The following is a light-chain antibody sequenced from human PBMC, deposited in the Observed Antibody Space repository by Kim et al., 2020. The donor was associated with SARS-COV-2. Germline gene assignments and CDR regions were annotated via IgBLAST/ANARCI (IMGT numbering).Light chain of an antibody. CDR3: PSGTTAGTFV. J-gene: IGLJ1*01. V-gene: IGLV2-14*03. Sequence: YNYVSWHQQPPGKAPKLIIYDVTRRPSGVSDRFSGSKSGDTASLTISGLQTEDGADYYGPSGTTAGTFVFGTGTKVTVL. CDR1: YNY. CDR2: DVT.